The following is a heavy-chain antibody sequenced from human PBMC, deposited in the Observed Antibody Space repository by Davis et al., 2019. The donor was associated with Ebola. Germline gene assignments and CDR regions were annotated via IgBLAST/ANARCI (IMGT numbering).Heavy chain of an antibody. D-gene: IGHD6-13*01. CDR1: GFTFSDYY. V-gene: IGHV3-11*01. CDR3: ARHNDYSSTWSFAY. J-gene: IGHJ4*02. CDR2: ISRSGNTI. Sequence: GESLKISCAASGFTFSDYYMSWIRQAPGKGLEWLSYISRSGNTIQYADSVKGRFTISRDNARNSLYLQMNGLRAEDTAVYYCARHNDYSSTWSFAYWGQGTLVSVSP.